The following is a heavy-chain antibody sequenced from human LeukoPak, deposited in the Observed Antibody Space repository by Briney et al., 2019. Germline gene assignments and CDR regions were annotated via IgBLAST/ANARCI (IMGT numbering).Heavy chain of an antibody. V-gene: IGHV3-48*03. Sequence: GGSLRLSCAASGFTFSSYEMNWVRQAPGKGLEWISYVSSSGSTIYYADSVKGRFTISRDNAKNTLYLQMNSLRADDTALYYCARVRGGLDIWGQGTMVTVSS. CDR2: VSSSGSTI. J-gene: IGHJ3*02. CDR3: ARVRGGLDI. CDR1: GFTFSSYE. D-gene: IGHD3-16*01.